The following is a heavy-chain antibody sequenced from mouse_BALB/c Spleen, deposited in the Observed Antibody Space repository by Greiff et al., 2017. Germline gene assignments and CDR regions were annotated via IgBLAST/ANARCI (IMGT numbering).Heavy chain of an antibody. D-gene: IGHD2-2*01. CDR2: INPYNDGT. CDR1: GYTFTSYV. CDR3: ARTGYVWYFDV. V-gene: IGHV1-14*01. J-gene: IGHJ1*01. Sequence: EVQLQQSGPELVKPGASVKMSCKASGYTFTSYVMHWVKQKPGQGLEWIGYINPYNDGTKYNEKFKGKATLTSDKFSSTAYMELSSLTSEDSAVYYCARTGYVWYFDVWGAGTTVTVSS.